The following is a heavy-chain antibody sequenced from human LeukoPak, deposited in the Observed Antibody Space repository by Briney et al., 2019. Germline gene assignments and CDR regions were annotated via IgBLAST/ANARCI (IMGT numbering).Heavy chain of an antibody. Sequence: PGGSLRLSCAASGFTFRTYSMNWVRQAPGKGLEWVSYISSSSSTIYYADSVKGRFTISRDNSKNTLYLQMNNLRAEDTAVYYCAKDDKDYYGLGSRQNRFDPWGQGTLVTVSS. CDR2: ISSSSSTI. J-gene: IGHJ5*02. CDR1: GFTFRTYS. D-gene: IGHD3-10*01. CDR3: AKDDKDYYGLGSRQNRFDP. V-gene: IGHV3-48*01.